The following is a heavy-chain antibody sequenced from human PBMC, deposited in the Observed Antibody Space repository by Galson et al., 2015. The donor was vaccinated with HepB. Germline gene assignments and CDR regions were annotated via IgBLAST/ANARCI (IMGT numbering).Heavy chain of an antibody. D-gene: IGHD4-23*01. CDR3: AKLWNDGNSDLPAFDI. CDR2: ISFDGSNK. CDR1: GFTFRSYG. J-gene: IGHJ3*02. V-gene: IGHV3-30*18. Sequence: SLRLSCAASGFTFRSYGMHWVRQVPGKGLEWVAVISFDGSNKYYADSVRGRFTISRDNSKNTLFLQMNSLRPEDTAVYYCAKLWNDGNSDLPAFDIWGQGTMVPVSS.